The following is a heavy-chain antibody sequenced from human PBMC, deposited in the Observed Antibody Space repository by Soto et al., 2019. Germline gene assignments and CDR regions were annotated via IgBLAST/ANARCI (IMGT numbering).Heavy chain of an antibody. D-gene: IGHD6-19*01. CDR2: IVLGNGNT. CDR3: AARIGNIGWYWLDA. Sequence: ASVKVSCKASGFTFTSSAVQWVRQARGQPLEWIGWIVLGNGNTNYAQKFQGRVAITRDKSTSTAYMDLSRLRPDDTAMYYCAARIGNIGWYWLDAWGQGTQVTVSS. CDR1: GFTFTSSA. J-gene: IGHJ5*02. V-gene: IGHV1-58*01.